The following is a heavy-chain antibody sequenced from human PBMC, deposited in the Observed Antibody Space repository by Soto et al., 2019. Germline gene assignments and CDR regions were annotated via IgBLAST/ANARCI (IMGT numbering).Heavy chain of an antibody. CDR3: AGTYDFWSGYLIREFDY. J-gene: IGHJ4*02. CDR1: GGSISSSSYY. V-gene: IGHV4-39*01. Sequence: SETLSLTCTVSGGSISSSSYYWGWIRQPPGKGLEWIGSIYYSGSTYYNPSLKSRVTISVDTSKNQFSLKLSSVTAADTAVYYCAGTYDFWSGYLIREFDYWGQGTLVTVSS. CDR2: IYYSGST. D-gene: IGHD3-3*01.